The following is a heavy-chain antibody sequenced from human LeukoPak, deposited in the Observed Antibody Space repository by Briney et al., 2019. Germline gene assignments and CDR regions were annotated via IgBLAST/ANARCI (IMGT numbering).Heavy chain of an antibody. V-gene: IGHV6-1*01. Sequence: SQTLSLSCAISGDSVSSNSVAWNWTRQSPSRGLEWLGRAYSRSRGGRDYAISVRSRINIDTYTSRNPFSLQLSSVTPDDTAVYYCARGTNSTFYIWGQGTMVTVSS. CDR2: AYSRSRGGR. J-gene: IGHJ3*02. D-gene: IGHD1-7*01. CDR1: GDSVSSNSVA. CDR3: ARGTNSTFYI.